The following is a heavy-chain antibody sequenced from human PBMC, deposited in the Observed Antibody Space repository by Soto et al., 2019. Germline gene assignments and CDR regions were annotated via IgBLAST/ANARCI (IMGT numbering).Heavy chain of an antibody. V-gene: IGHV4-34*01. D-gene: IGHD3-10*01. CDR3: ARVLRWFAPYYYYGMDV. CDR2: INHSGST. CDR1: GGSFSGYY. J-gene: IGHJ6*02. Sequence: KPSETLSLTCAVYGGSFSGYYWSWIRQPPGKGLEWIGEINHSGSTNYNPSLKSRVTISVDTSKNQFSLKLSSVTAADTAVYYCARVLRWFAPYYYYGMDVWGQGTTVTVSS.